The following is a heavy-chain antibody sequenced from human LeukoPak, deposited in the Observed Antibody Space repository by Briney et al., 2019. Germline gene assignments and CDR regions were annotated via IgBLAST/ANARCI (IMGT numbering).Heavy chain of an antibody. CDR2: ITSSSSFI. J-gene: IGHJ4*02. D-gene: IGHD2-2*01. V-gene: IGHV3-21*01. CDR1: GFTFSIYS. CDR3: ARGDIVVVPAANDY. Sequence: GGSLRLSCAASGFTFSIYSMSWARLAPGKGLEWVASITSSSSFIYYADSVKGRFTISRDNAKNSLYLQMNSLRAEDTAVYYCARGDIVVVPAANDYWGQGTLVTVSS.